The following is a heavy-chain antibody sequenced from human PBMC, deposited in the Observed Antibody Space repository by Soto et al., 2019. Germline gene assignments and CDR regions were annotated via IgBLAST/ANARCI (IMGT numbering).Heavy chain of an antibody. J-gene: IGHJ4*02. CDR1: GFTFGDYA. D-gene: IGHD5-18*01. CDR3: TRAPDSYGYDY. CDR2: IRSKAYGGTT. Sequence: LRLSCTASGFTFGDYAMSWVRQAPGKGLEWVGFIRSKAYGGTTEYAASVKGRFTISRDDSKSIAYLQMNSLKTEDTAVYYCTRAPDSYGYDYWGQGTLVTVSS. V-gene: IGHV3-49*04.